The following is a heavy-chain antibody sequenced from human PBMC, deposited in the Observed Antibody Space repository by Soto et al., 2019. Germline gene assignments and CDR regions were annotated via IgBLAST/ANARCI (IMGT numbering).Heavy chain of an antibody. Sequence: GESLKISCKGSGYSFAGYWITWVRQKPGKGLEWMGRIDPSDSQTYYSPSFRGHVTISATKSITTVFLQWSSLRASDTAMYYCARQIYDSDTGPNFQYFFDSWGQGTTVTVSS. V-gene: IGHV5-10-1*01. J-gene: IGHJ4*02. CDR1: GYSFAGYW. D-gene: IGHD3-22*01. CDR2: IDPSDSQT. CDR3: ARQIYDSDTGPNFQYFFDS.